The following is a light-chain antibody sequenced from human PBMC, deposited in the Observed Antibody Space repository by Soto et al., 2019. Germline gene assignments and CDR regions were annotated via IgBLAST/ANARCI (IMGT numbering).Light chain of an antibody. CDR3: SSYTSSSTLLYV. V-gene: IGLV2-14*03. Sequence: QSALTQPASVSGSPGQSITISCTGTSSDVGGYNYVSWYQQHPGKAPKLIIYDVSNRPSGVSNRFSGSKSRNTASLTISGLQAEDEADYYCSSYTSSSTLLYVFGTGTKLTVL. CDR2: DVS. J-gene: IGLJ1*01. CDR1: SSDVGGYNY.